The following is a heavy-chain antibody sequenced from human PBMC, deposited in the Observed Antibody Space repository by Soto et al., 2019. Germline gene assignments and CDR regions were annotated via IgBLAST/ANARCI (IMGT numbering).Heavy chain of an antibody. CDR3: ARGWLQSPVSFDY. CDR2: IYYSGST. V-gene: IGHV4-59*01. Sequence: PSETLSLTCTVSGGSISSYYWSWIRQPPGKGLEWIGYIYYSGSTNYNPSLKSRVTISVDTSKNQFSLKLSSVTAADTAVYYCARGWLQSPVSFDYWGQGTLVTVSS. J-gene: IGHJ4*02. D-gene: IGHD5-12*01. CDR1: GGSISSYY.